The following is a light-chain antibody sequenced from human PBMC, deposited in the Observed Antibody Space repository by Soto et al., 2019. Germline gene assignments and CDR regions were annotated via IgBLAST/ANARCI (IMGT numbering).Light chain of an antibody. CDR3: QQYGSSPLT. J-gene: IGKJ3*01. Sequence: DIVLTQSPGTLSLSPGEGATLSCRASQSVSSNYLSWFQQKPGQAPRLLIYGASNRAAGIPDRFSGSGSGSDFTLTISRLETVDFAVYYCQQYGSSPLTFGPGTKVDTK. V-gene: IGKV3-20*01. CDR1: QSVSSNY. CDR2: GAS.